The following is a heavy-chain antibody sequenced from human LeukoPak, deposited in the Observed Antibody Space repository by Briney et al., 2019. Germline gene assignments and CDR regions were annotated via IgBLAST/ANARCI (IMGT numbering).Heavy chain of an antibody. CDR1: GYTFTGYY. V-gene: IGHV1-2*02. D-gene: IGHD2-15*01. CDR3: AREGCSGGSCYTPDY. Sequence: AASVKVSCKASGYTFTGYYMHWVRQAPGQGLEWMGWINPNSGGTNYAQKFQGRVTMTRDTSISTAYMELSRLRSDDTAVYYCAREGCSGGSCYTPDYWGQGTLVTASS. J-gene: IGHJ4*02. CDR2: INPNSGGT.